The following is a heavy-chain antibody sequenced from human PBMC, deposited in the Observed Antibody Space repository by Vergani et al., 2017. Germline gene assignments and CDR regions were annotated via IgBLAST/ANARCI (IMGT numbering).Heavy chain of an antibody. Sequence: EVQLLQSGPEVKKPGESLTISCQASGNRLSTDWIGWVRQRPGKGLEWMGIIYIGDSDTRYRPSFQGQVTISADKSISIVYLQWSSLEASDTAMYYCARHHEDYGDYGAFDMWGQGTMVIVSS. CDR2: IYIGDSDT. CDR1: GNRLSTDW. CDR3: ARHHEDYGDYGAFDM. D-gene: IGHD4-17*01. J-gene: IGHJ3*02. V-gene: IGHV5-51*01.